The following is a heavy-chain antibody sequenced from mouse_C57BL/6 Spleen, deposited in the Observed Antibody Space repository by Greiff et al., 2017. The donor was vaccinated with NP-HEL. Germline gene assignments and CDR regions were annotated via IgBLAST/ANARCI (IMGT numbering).Heavy chain of an antibody. V-gene: IGHV1-64*01. CDR3: ASSTMITTRDWYFDV. D-gene: IGHD2-4*01. J-gene: IGHJ1*03. CDR1: GYTFTSYW. CDR2: IHPNSGST. Sequence: VQLQQPGAELVKPGASVKLSCKASGYTFTSYWMHWVKQRPGQGLEWIGMIHPNSGSTNYNEKFKSKATLTVDKSSSTAYMQFSSLTSEDSAVYYCASSTMITTRDWYFDVWGTGTTVTVSS.